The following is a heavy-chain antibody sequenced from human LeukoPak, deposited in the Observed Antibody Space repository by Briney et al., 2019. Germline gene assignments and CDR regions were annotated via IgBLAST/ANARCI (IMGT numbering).Heavy chain of an antibody. D-gene: IGHD3-9*01. CDR3: AKVVDVLRYFDWPHDAFDI. J-gene: IGHJ3*02. V-gene: IGHV3-21*04. Sequence: GGSLRLSCAASGFTFSSYSMNWVRQAPGKGLEWVSSISSSSSYIYYADSVKGRFTISRDNAKNSLYLQMNSLRAEDTAVYYCAKVVDVLRYFDWPHDAFDIWGQGTMVTVSS. CDR1: GFTFSSYS. CDR2: ISSSSSYI.